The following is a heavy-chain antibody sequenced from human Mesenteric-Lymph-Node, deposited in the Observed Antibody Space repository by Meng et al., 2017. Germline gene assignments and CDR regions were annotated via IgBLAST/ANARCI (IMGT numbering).Heavy chain of an antibody. CDR1: GFTFSSYS. CDR3: ARDWGVITMVRGVIDY. CDR2: ISSSSSYI. V-gene: IGHV3-21*01. J-gene: IGHJ4*02. Sequence: GESLKISCAASGFTFSSYSMNWVRQAPGKGLEWVSSISSSSSYIYYADSVKGRFTISRDNAKNSLYLQMNSLRAEDTAVYYCARDWGVITMVRGVIDYWGQGTLVTVSS. D-gene: IGHD3-10*01.